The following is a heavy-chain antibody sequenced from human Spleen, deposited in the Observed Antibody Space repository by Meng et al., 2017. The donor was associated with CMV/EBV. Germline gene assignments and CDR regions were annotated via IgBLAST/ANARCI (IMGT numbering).Heavy chain of an antibody. Sequence: ASGFTFNIYTMNWVRQAPGKGLEWVSSISSTSAYIYYTDSVKGRFTISRDNAKNSLYLQMNSLRAGDTAVYYCARDWFDPNSSPRDYWGQGTLVTVSS. CDR1: GFTFNIYT. V-gene: IGHV3-21*01. J-gene: IGHJ4*02. D-gene: IGHD6-13*01. CDR3: ARDWFDPNSSPRDY. CDR2: ISSTSAYI.